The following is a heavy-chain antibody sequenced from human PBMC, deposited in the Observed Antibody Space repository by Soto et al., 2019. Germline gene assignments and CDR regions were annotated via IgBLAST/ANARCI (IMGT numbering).Heavy chain of an antibody. CDR2: IIPIFGTA. CDR3: ARDWGHEETAAGTVFDY. J-gene: IGHJ4*02. D-gene: IGHD6-13*01. Sequence: QVQLVQSGAEVQKPGSSVKVSCKASGGTFSSYAISWVRQAPGQGLEWMGGIIPIFGTANYAQKFQGRVTITADESTSTAYMELSSLRSEDTAVYYCARDWGHEETAAGTVFDYWGQGTLVTVSS. V-gene: IGHV1-69*01. CDR1: GGTFSSYA.